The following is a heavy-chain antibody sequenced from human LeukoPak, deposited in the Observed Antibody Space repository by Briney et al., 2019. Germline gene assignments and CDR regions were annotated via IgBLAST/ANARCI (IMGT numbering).Heavy chain of an antibody. CDR1: GGSISSSSYY. CDR2: IYYSGST. V-gene: IGHV4-39*01. D-gene: IGHD3-22*01. CDR3: AIDLHNYYDSSGFS. J-gene: IGHJ4*02. Sequence: SETLSLTCTVFGGSISSSSYYWGWIRQPPGKGLEWIGSIYYSGSTYYSPSLKSRLTISVDPSKNQFSLRLSSVTAADTAVYYCAIDLHNYYDSSGFSWGQGTLVTVSS.